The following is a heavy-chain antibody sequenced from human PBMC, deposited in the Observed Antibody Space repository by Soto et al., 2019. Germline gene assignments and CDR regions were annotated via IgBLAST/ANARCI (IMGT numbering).Heavy chain of an antibody. J-gene: IGHJ6*02. V-gene: IGHV6-1*01. CDR3: ARFYYGSGSLDYYYYGMDV. Sequence: PSQTLSLTCVISGDSFSINSAAWNWIRQSPSRGLEWLGRTYYRSKWYNDYAVSVKSRITINPDTSKNQFSLQLNSVTPEDTAVYYCARFYYGSGSLDYYYYGMDVWGQGTTVTVSS. CDR2: TYYRSKWYN. D-gene: IGHD3-10*01. CDR1: GDSFSINSAA.